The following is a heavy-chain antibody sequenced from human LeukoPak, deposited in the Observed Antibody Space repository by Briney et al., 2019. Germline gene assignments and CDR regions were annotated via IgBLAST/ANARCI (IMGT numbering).Heavy chain of an antibody. CDR2: ISGSGIST. CDR1: GFTFSNYA. Sequence: GRSLRLSCAASGFTFSNYAMSWVRQAPGKGLEWVSSISGSGISTYYADSVKGRFTISRDNSRNTLYLQMNSLRAEDTAVYHCANLFSTDYWGQGTLVTVSS. J-gene: IGHJ4*02. D-gene: IGHD2-2*01. V-gene: IGHV3-23*01. CDR3: ANLFSTDY.